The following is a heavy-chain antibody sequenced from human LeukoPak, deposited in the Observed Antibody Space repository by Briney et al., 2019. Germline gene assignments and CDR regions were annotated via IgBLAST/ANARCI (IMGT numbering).Heavy chain of an antibody. V-gene: IGHV3-30*04. Sequence: GSLRLSCAASGFTFSSYAMHWVRQAPGKGLEWVAVISYDGSNKYYADSVKGRFTISRDNSKNTLYLQMNSLRAEDTAVYYCARDRSGSPCFDYWGQGTLVTVSS. D-gene: IGHD6-19*01. CDR3: ARDRSGSPCFDY. CDR1: GFTFSSYA. J-gene: IGHJ4*02. CDR2: ISYDGSNK.